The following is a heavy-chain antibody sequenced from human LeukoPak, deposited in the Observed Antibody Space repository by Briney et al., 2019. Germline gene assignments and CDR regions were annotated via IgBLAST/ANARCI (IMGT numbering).Heavy chain of an antibody. V-gene: IGHV1-2*02. CDR1: GYTFTGYY. J-gene: IGHJ5*02. D-gene: IGHD3-10*01. CDR2: INPNSGGT. Sequence: ASVKVSCKAPGYTFTGYYMHWVRQAPGQGLEWMGWINPNSGGTNYAQKFQGRVTMTRDTSISTAYMELSRLRSDDTAVYYCARSLFRGVIINGNWFDPWGQGTLVTVSS. CDR3: ARSLFRGVIINGNWFDP.